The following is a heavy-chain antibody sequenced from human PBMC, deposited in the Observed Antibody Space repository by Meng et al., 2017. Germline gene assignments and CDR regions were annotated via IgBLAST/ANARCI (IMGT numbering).Heavy chain of an antibody. CDR3: ARGPTWYYDSSGYCFDY. V-gene: IGHV3-72*01. Sequence: GESLKISCAASGFTFSDHYMDWVLQAPGKGLEWGVRTRNKANSYTTEYAASVKGRFTIPRDDSKNSLYLHMNSLKTEDTAVYYCARGPTWYYDSSGYCFDYWGQGTLVTVSS. CDR1: GFTFSDHY. CDR2: TRNKANSYTT. J-gene: IGHJ4*02. D-gene: IGHD3-22*01.